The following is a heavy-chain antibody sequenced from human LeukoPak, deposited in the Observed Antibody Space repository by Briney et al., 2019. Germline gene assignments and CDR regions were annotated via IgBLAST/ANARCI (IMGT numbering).Heavy chain of an antibody. Sequence: ASVNVSCKASGYIFTSYDINWVRHATGQGLEWMGWMNPNSGNTVYAQKFEDRVTMTRNTSISTAYMELSSLRSEDTAVYYCARGLGQGIVVVPAAIFRGWNWFDPWGQGTLVTVSS. CDR1: GYIFTSYD. V-gene: IGHV1-8*01. CDR2: MNPNSGNT. D-gene: IGHD2-2*02. CDR3: ARGLGQGIVVVPAAIFRGWNWFDP. J-gene: IGHJ5*02.